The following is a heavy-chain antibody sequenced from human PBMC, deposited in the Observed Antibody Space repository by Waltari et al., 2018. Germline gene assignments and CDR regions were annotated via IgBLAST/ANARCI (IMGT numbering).Heavy chain of an antibody. CDR3: ARDHYYSKDV. V-gene: IGHV3-74*01. CDR1: GFIFSPSL. J-gene: IGHJ6*04. CDR2: IDNGDGSGT. Sequence: EVQLVESGGGLVQPGGCLRLSCDASGFIFSPSLMPCVRPGPGKGLVWVSRIDNGDGSGTSYADSVKGRFTISRDNAKNTLYLQMNSLRAEDTGVYYCARDHYYSKDVWGTGTTVTVSS.